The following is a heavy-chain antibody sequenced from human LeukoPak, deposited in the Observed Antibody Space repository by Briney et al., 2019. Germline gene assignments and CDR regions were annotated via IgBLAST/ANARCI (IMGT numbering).Heavy chain of an antibody. Sequence: NAGGSLRLSCAASGFTFNNAWMSWVRQAPGKGLEWVGRIKSKTDGGTTDYAAPVKGRFTISRDDSINTLYLQMNSLKTEDTAVYYCTTIPKYGPGRWYFDYWGQGTLVTVSS. CDR3: TTIPKYGPGRWYFDY. CDR2: IKSKTDGGTT. CDR1: GFTFNNAW. D-gene: IGHD1-26*01. J-gene: IGHJ4*02. V-gene: IGHV3-15*01.